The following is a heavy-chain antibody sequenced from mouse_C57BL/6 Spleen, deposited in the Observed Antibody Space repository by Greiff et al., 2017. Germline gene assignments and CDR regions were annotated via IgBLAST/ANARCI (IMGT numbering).Heavy chain of an antibody. V-gene: IGHV1-81*01. CDR3: ARGDYYGSSYGYFDV. CDR1: GYTFTSYG. Sequence: VQLQQSGAELARPGASVKLSCKASGYTFTSYGISWVKQRTGQGLEWIGEIYPRSGNTYYNEKFKGKATLTADKSSSTAYMELRSLTSEDSAVYFWARGDYYGSSYGYFDVWGTGTTVTVSS. CDR2: IYPRSGNT. J-gene: IGHJ1*03. D-gene: IGHD1-1*01.